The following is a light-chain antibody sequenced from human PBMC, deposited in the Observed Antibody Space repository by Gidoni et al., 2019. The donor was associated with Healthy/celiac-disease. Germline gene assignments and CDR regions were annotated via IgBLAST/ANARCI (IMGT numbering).Light chain of an antibody. CDR1: QSVSSSY. CDR3: QQYGSSPLT. J-gene: IGKJ4*01. V-gene: IGKV3-20*01. CDR2: GAS. Sequence: IVLTHSPGTLSLSPGERATLSCRASQSVSSSYLAWYQQKPGQAPRLLIYGASSRATGIPDRFSGSGSGTDFTLTISRLEPEDFAVYDCQQYGSSPLTFGGGTKVEIK.